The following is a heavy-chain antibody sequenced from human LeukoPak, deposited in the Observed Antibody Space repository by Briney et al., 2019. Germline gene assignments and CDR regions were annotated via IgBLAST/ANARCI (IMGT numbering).Heavy chain of an antibody. J-gene: IGHJ6*04. CDR3: AELGITMIGGV. V-gene: IGHV3-48*04. CDR1: GFTFSTYG. CDR2: ISSSGSTI. Sequence: PGGSLRLSCAASGFTFSTYGMTWVRQAPGKGLEWVSYISSSGSTIYYADSVKGRFTISRDNAKNSLYLQMNSLRAEDTAVYYCAELGITMIGGVWGKGTTVTISS. D-gene: IGHD3-10*02.